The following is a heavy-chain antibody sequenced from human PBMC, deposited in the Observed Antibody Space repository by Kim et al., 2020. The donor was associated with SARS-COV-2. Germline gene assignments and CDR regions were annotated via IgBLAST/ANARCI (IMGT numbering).Heavy chain of an antibody. Sequence: GGSLRLSCVASGFTFTNAWMSWVRQGPAMGLEWVALIKSNSGGGTRYYTSAVEGRFTISRDDSANTLFLEMTTLKSEDTVVYFCSAGLRKTDTDSWGQGTLVTVSS. J-gene: IGHJ4*02. V-gene: IGHV3-15*01. CDR3: SAGLRKTDTDS. CDR2: IKSNSGGGTR. CDR1: GFTFTNAW. D-gene: IGHD4-17*01.